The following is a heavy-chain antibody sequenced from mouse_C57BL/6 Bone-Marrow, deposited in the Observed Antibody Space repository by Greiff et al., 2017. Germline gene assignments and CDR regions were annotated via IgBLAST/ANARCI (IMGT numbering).Heavy chain of an antibody. CDR3: ALRFAY. Sequence: QVTLKVSGPELVKPGASVKISCKASGYAFSSSWMNWVKQRPGKGLEWIGRIYPGDGDTNYNGKFKGKATLTADKSSSTAYMQLSSLTSEDSAVYFCALRFAYWGQGTLVTVSA. V-gene: IGHV1-82*01. CDR1: GYAFSSSW. CDR2: IYPGDGDT. J-gene: IGHJ3*01.